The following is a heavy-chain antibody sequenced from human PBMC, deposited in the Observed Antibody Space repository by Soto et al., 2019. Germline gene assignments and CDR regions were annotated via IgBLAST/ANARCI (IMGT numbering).Heavy chain of an antibody. J-gene: IGHJ4*02. D-gene: IGHD2-2*01. V-gene: IGHV3-33*01. CDR1: GFTFSSYA. Sequence: QVELVESGGSVVQPGGSLRLSCAASGFTFSSYAMHWVRQAPGKGLEWVAIIWHDSSNEHYADSVKGRFTISRDNSKNTLFLLMNSLRDDDTAVYYCARDRLPKTYSTSCLRHWGQGTPVAVSS. CDR3: ARDRLPKTYSTSCLRH. CDR2: IWHDSSNE.